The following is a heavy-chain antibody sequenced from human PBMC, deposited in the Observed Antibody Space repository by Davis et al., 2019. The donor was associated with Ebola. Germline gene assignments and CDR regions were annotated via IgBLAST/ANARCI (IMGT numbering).Heavy chain of an antibody. D-gene: IGHD2-2*01. J-gene: IGHJ6*02. V-gene: IGHV1-46*01. CDR3: ARDIVVVPAAGSGYYYGMDV. CDR2: INPSGGST. Sequence: ASVKVSCKASGYTFTSYYMHWVRQAPGQGLEWMGIINPSGGSTSYAQKFQGRVTMTRDTSTSTVYMELSSLRSEDTAVYYCARDIVVVPAAGSGYYYGMDVWGQGTTVTVSS. CDR1: GYTFTSYY.